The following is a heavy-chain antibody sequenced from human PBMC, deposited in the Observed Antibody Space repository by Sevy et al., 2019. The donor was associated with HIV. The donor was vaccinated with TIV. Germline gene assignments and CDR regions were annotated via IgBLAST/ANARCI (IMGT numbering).Heavy chain of an antibody. D-gene: IGHD5-18*01. CDR1: GGSISSGGYY. Sequence: SETPSLTCTVSGGSISSGGYYWSWIRQHPGKGLEWIGYIYYSGSTYYNPSLKSRVTISVDTSKNQFSLKLSSVTAADTAVYYCAREGYSYGPVHPWGQGTLVTVSS. CDR3: AREGYSYGPVHP. V-gene: IGHV4-31*03. J-gene: IGHJ5*02. CDR2: IYYSGST.